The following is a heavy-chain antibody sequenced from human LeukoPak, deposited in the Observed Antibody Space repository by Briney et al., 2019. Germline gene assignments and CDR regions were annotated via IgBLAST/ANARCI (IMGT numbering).Heavy chain of an antibody. CDR1: GFSFSNYW. D-gene: IGHD6-13*01. Sequence: GGSLRLSCAASGFSFSNYWMNWVRQAPGKGLEWVANIKQDGSEKYYVDSVKGRFTISRNNAKNSLYLQMNSLRADDTAVYYCARELEQHFAYWGQGTLVTVSS. CDR3: ARELEQHFAY. CDR2: IKQDGSEK. V-gene: IGHV3-7*05. J-gene: IGHJ4*02.